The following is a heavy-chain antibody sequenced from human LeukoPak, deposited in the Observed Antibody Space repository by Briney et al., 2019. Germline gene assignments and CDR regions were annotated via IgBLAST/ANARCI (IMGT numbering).Heavy chain of an antibody. Sequence: PSETLSLTCAVYGGSFSGYYWSWIRQPPGKGLEWIGEINHGGSTNYNPSLKSRVTISVDTSKNQFSLKLSSVTAADTAVYYCARGINDFVWGTYRYRIYYYYMDVWGKGTTVTVSS. CDR2: INHGGST. CDR3: ARGINDFVWGTYRYRIYYYYMDV. D-gene: IGHD3-16*02. J-gene: IGHJ6*03. CDR1: GGSFSGYY. V-gene: IGHV4-34*01.